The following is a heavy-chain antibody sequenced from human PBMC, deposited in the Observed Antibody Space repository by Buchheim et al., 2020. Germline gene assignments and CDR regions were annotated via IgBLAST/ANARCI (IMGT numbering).Heavy chain of an antibody. D-gene: IGHD3-22*01. CDR2: IYHSGST. J-gene: IGHJ2*01. CDR3: ARDYYDSSGYYAYWYFDL. V-gene: IGHV4-30-2*01. Sequence: QVQLQESGPGLVKPSQTLSLTCAVSGGSISSGGYSWSWIRQPPGKGLEWIGYIYHSGSTYYNPSLKSRVTISVDRSKNQFSLKLSSVTAADTAVYYCARDYYDSSGYYAYWYFDLWGRGTL. CDR1: GGSISSGGYS.